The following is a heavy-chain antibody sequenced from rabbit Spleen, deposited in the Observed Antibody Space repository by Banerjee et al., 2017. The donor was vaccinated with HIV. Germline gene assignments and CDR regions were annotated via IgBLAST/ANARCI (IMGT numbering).Heavy chain of an antibody. Sequence: QEQLVESGGGLVKPEGSLTLSCKDSGFSFSDRAVMGWDRQAPGKGLEWIACINTATGKAVYASWAKGRFTISRTSSTTVTLQMTSLTAADTATYFCARDAAGREDFNLWGPGTLVTVS. J-gene: IGHJ4*01. CDR1: GFSFSDRAV. CDR3: ARDAAGREDFNL. V-gene: IGHV1S45*01. CDR2: INTATGKA. D-gene: IGHD4-2*01.